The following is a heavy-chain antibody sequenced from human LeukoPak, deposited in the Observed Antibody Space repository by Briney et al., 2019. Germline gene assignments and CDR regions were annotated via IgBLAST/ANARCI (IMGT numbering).Heavy chain of an antibody. Sequence: GGSLRLSCAASGFTFSTYAMSWVRQAPGKGLEWVSGTSGSVDSTYYADSVKGRFTISRDNSKNTLYLQMNSLRAEDTAVYYCARSRGPNTFGGVHDYWGQGTLVTVSS. CDR2: TSGSVDST. CDR1: GFTFSTYA. J-gene: IGHJ4*02. V-gene: IGHV3-23*01. CDR3: ARSRGPNTFGGVHDY. D-gene: IGHD3-16*01.